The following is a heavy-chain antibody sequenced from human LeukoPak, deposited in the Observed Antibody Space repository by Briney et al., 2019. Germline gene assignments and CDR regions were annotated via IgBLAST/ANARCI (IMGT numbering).Heavy chain of an antibody. CDR2: IKQDGSEK. Sequence: PGGSLRLSCAASGFTFSSYWMSWVRQAPGKGLEWVANIKQDGSEKYYVDSVKGRFTIFRDNSKNTLYLQMNSLGAEDTAVYYCAREGQGEGYCSSTSCTIDYWGQGTLVTVSS. D-gene: IGHD2-2*01. J-gene: IGHJ4*02. CDR1: GFTFSSYW. CDR3: AREGQGEGYCSSTSCTIDY. V-gene: IGHV3-7*01.